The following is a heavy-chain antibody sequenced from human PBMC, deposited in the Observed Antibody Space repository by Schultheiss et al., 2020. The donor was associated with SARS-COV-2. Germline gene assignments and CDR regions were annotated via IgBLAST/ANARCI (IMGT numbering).Heavy chain of an antibody. CDR3: ARVLHTTMTNWFDP. V-gene: IGHV1-69*06. J-gene: IGHJ5*02. CDR1: GYTFTSYG. CDR2: IIPIFGTA. Sequence: SVKVSCKASGYTFTSYGISWVRQAPGQGLEWMGGIIPIFGTANYAQKFQGRVTITADKSTSTAYMELSSLRSEDTAVYYCARVLHTTMTNWFDPWGQGTLVTVSS. D-gene: IGHD1-14*01.